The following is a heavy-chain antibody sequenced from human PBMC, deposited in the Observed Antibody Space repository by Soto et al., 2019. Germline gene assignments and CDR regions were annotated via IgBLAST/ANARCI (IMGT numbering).Heavy chain of an antibody. CDR3: ARKHHDCSGGSCYFLYGMDV. V-gene: IGHV5-10-1*01. J-gene: IGHJ6*02. CDR2: IDPSDSYT. Sequence: GESLKISCKVSGYSFTRYWISWVRQMPGKGLEWMGRIDPSDSYTNYSPSFQGHVTISADKSISTAYLQWSSLKASDTAMYYWARKHHDCSGGSCYFLYGMDVWGQGTTVTVSS. CDR1: GYSFTRYW. D-gene: IGHD2-15*01.